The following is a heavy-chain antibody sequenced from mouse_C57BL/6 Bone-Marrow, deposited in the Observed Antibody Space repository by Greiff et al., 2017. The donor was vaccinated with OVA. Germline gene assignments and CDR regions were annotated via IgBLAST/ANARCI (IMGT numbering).Heavy chain of an antibody. CDR3: AILVTTVVGDYFDY. CDR1: GYTFTSYW. Sequence: QVQLQQPGAELVKPGASVKMSCKASGYTFTSYWITWVKQRPGQGLEWIGDIYPGSGSTNYNEKFKSKATLTVDKSSSTAYMQLSSLTSEDSAVYYCAILVTTVVGDYFDYWGQGTTLTVSS. J-gene: IGHJ2*01. V-gene: IGHV1-55*01. CDR2: IYPGSGST. D-gene: IGHD1-1*01.